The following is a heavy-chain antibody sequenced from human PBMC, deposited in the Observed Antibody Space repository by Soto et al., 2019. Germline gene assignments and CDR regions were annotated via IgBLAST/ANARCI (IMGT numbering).Heavy chain of an antibody. CDR2: ISYDGSNK. Sequence: QVQLVESGGGVVQPGRSLRLSCAASGFTFSSYAMHWVRQAPGKGLEWVAVISYDGSNKYYADSVKGRFTISRDNSKNTLYLQMHSMRAEDTAVYYCASSPLFPTPVTTSEVRYWGQGTLVTVSS. CDR3: ASSPLFPTPVTTSEVRY. V-gene: IGHV3-30-3*01. CDR1: GFTFSSYA. D-gene: IGHD4-17*01. J-gene: IGHJ4*02.